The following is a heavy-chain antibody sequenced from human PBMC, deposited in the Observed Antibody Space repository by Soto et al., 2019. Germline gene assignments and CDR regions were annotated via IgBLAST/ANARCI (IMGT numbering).Heavy chain of an antibody. D-gene: IGHD6-19*01. CDR3: ARGSSSGWSRGVPFDI. V-gene: IGHV3-33*01. CDR1: GFTFSSYG. Sequence: PGGSLRLSCAASGFTFSSYGMHWVRQAPGKGLEWVAVIWYDGSNKYYADSVKGRFTISRDNSKNTLYLQMNSLRAEDTAVYYCARGSSSGWSRGVPFDIWGQRTMVTVS. CDR2: IWYDGSNK. J-gene: IGHJ3*02.